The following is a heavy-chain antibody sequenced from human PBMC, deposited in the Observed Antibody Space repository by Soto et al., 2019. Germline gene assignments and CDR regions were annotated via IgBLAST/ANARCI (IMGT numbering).Heavy chain of an antibody. D-gene: IGHD6-13*01. CDR1: GGSVSSGSYY. V-gene: IGHV4-61*01. CDR3: ASASIAAAGTGGYFDY. CDR2: IYYSGST. J-gene: IGHJ4*02. Sequence: SETLSLTCTVSGGSVSSGSYYWRWIRQPPGKGLAWIGYIYYSGSTNYIPSLKSRVTISVDTYKNQFSLKLSSVTAAETAVYYCASASIAAAGTGGYFDYWGQGTLVTAPQ.